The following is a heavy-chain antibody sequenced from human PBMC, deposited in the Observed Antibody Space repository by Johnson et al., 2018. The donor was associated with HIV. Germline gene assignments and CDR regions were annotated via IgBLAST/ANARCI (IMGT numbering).Heavy chain of an antibody. CDR2: IKQDGSEK. D-gene: IGHD6-25*01. CDR3: AKDGGSVDAFDI. J-gene: IGHJ3*02. V-gene: IGHV3-7*03. CDR1: GFSVSCNY. Sequence: VQLVESGGGLVQRGGSLRLSCVASGFSVSCNYMSWVRQAPGKGLEWVANIKQDGSEKSYVDSVKGRLTISRDNAKNTLYLQMNSLRAEDTAVYYCAKDGGSVDAFDIWGQGTMVTVSS.